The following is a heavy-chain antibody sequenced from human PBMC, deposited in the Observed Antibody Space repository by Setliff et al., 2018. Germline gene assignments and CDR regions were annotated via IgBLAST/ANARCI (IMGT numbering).Heavy chain of an antibody. CDR3: ARESRYYYDNLGTLDY. D-gene: IGHD3-22*01. J-gene: IGHJ4*02. V-gene: IGHV4-30-4*08. Sequence: LSLTCAVSGGSISSGDYYWSWIRQPPEKGLEWIGYIYSSGSTYYNPSLKSRASISVDTSKNQFSLKLSSATAADTAVYYCARESRYYYDNLGTLDYWGQGTLVTVSS. CDR1: GGSISSGDYY. CDR2: IYSSGST.